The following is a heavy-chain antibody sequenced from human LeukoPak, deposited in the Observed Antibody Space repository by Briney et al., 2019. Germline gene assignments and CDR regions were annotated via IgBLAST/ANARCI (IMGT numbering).Heavy chain of an antibody. CDR1: GFTFSNTW. CDR2: IKSKTDGGTT. J-gene: IGHJ4*02. V-gene: IGHV3-15*01. Sequence: GGSLRVSCAASGFTFSNTWMSWVRQAPGKGLEWVGRIKSKTDGGTTDYAAPVKGRFTISRDDSKNTLYLQMNSLKTEDTAVYYCTTEQGDPHFDYWGQGTLVTVSS. CDR3: TTEQGDPHFDY.